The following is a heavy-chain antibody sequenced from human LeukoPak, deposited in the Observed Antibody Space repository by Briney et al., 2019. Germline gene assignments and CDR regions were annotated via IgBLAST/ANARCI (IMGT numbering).Heavy chain of an antibody. Sequence: GGSPKISCKGSGYSFTSYWIGWVRQMPGKGLEWMGIIYPGDSDTRYSPSFQGQVTISADKSISTAYLQWSSLKPSDTAMYYCVRLVLDCSDNDDNWGQGTQVTVSS. V-gene: IGHV5-51*01. CDR3: VRLVLDCSDNDDN. CDR2: IYPGDSDT. J-gene: IGHJ4*02. CDR1: GYSFTSYW. D-gene: IGHD2-15*01.